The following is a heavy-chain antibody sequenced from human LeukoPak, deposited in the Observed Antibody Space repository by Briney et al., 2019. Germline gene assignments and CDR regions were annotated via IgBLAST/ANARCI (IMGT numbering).Heavy chain of an antibody. CDR2: INHSGST. CDR3: ARPRYSSGWYEFDY. D-gene: IGHD6-19*01. CDR1: GGSFSGYY. V-gene: IGHV4-34*01. Sequence: SETLSLTCAVYGGSFSGYYWSWIRQPPGKGLEWIGEINHSGSTNYNPSLKSRVTISVDTSKNQFSLKLSSVTAADTAVYYCARPRYSSGWYEFDYWGQGTLVTVSS. J-gene: IGHJ4*02.